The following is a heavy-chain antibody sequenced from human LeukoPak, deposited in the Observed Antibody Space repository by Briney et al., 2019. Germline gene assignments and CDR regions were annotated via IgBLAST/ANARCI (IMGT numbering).Heavy chain of an antibody. D-gene: IGHD6-13*01. J-gene: IGHJ4*02. CDR1: GFTFSSYG. V-gene: IGHV3-30*18. Sequence: GGSLRLSCAASGFTFSSYGMHWVRQAPGKGLEWVAVISYDGSNKYYADSVKGRFTISRDNSKNTLYLQMNSLRAEDTAVYYCAKSGSSSWFLDYWGQGTLVTVSS. CDR3: AKSGSSSWFLDY. CDR2: ISYDGSNK.